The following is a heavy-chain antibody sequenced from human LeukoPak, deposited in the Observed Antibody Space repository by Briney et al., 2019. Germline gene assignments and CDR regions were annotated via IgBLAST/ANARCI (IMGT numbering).Heavy chain of an antibody. J-gene: IGHJ6*03. V-gene: IGHV4-39*01. CDR3: ARHVGYYYYYMDV. Sequence: PSETLSLTCTVSGGSISSSSYYWGWIRQPPGKGLEWIGSIYYSGSTYYNPSLKSRVTISVDTYKNQFSLKLSSVTAADTAVYYCARHVGYYYYYMDVWGKGTTVTISS. CDR1: GGSISSSSYY. D-gene: IGHD1-26*01. CDR2: IYYSGST.